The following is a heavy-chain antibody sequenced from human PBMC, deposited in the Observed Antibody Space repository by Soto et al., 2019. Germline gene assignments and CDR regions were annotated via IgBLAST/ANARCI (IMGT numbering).Heavy chain of an antibody. CDR3: ARWANGDGFDF. CDR1: GYTFTNYA. D-gene: IGHD1-1*01. CDR2: INAGNGKT. V-gene: IGHV1-3*01. Sequence: ASVKVSCKASGYTFTNYAIHWVRQAPGQRLEWMGWINAGNGKTKYSEKLQGRVTIARDTSASTAYMEVRSLRSEDTAVYYCARWANGDGFDFWGQGTLVTVSS. J-gene: IGHJ4*02.